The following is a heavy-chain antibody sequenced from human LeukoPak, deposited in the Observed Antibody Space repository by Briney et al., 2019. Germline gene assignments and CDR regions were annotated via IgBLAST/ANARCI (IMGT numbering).Heavy chain of an antibody. CDR1: GFTFSSYG. CDR3: AKGSRSGGSCYSDFDY. Sequence: AGGSLRLSCAASGFTFSSYGMHWVRQAPGKGLEWVSAISGSGGSTYYADSVKGRFTISRDNSKNTLYLQMNSLRAEDTAVYYCAKGSRSGGSCYSDFDYWGQGTLVTVSS. J-gene: IGHJ4*02. V-gene: IGHV3-23*01. CDR2: ISGSGGST. D-gene: IGHD2-15*01.